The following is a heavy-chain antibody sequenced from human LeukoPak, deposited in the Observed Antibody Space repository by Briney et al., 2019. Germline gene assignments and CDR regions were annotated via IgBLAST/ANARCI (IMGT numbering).Heavy chain of an antibody. CDR1: GFTFTSSA. V-gene: IGHV1-58*02. Sequence: GTSVKVSCKASGFTFTSSAMQWVRQARGQPLEWIGWIVVGSGNTNYAQKFQERVTITRDMSTSTAYMELSSLRSEDTAVYYCAGFRLGELSYAFDIWGQGTMATVSS. D-gene: IGHD3-16*02. CDR2: IVVGSGNT. J-gene: IGHJ3*02. CDR3: AGFRLGELSYAFDI.